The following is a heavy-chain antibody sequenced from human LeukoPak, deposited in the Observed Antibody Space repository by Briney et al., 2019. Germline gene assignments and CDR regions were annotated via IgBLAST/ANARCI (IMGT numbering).Heavy chain of an antibody. D-gene: IGHD5-12*01. CDR1: GFIFRNYA. CDR3: ARDPPGAVRGYDSY. V-gene: IGHV3-23*01. J-gene: IGHJ4*02. CDR2: ITGSGDTT. Sequence: PGGSLRLSCAASGFIFRNYAMSWVRQAPGKGLEWVSAITGSGDTTYYADSVKGRFTISRDNSKNTLYVEMNTLRAEDTAVYYCARDPPGAVRGYDSYWGQGTLVTVSS.